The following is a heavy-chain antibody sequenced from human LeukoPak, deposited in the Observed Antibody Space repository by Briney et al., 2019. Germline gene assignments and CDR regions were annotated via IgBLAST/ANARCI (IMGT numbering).Heavy chain of an antibody. CDR1: GFTFSSYA. D-gene: IGHD6-13*01. V-gene: IGHV3-23*01. CDR2: ISGSGGST. Sequence: GGSLRLSCAASGFTFSSYAMSWVRQAPGKGLEWVSAISGSGGSTYYADSVKGRFTISRDNSKNTLYLQMNSLRAEDTAVYYCARITQQLYYYYGMDVWGQGTTVTVSS. J-gene: IGHJ6*02. CDR3: ARITQQLYYYYGMDV.